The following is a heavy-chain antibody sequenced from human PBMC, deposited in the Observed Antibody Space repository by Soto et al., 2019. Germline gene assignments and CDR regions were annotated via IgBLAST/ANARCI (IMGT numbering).Heavy chain of an antibody. V-gene: IGHV3-21*01. CDR2: ISSSSSYI. D-gene: IGHD6-19*01. CDR3: ARVSGSSRMYYFDY. CDR1: GFTFSSYS. J-gene: IGHJ4*02. Sequence: EVQLVESGGGLVKPGGSLRLSCAASGFTFSSYSMNWVRQAPGKGLEWVSSISSSSSYIYYADSVKGRFTISRDNAKISLYLQMNSLRAEDTAVYYCARVSGSSRMYYFDYWGQGTLVTVSS.